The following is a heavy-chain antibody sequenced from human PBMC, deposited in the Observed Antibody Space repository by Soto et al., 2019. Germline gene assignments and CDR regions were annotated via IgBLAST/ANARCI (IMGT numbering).Heavy chain of an antibody. CDR3: AVYIVGAGGEGD. J-gene: IGHJ4*02. V-gene: IGHV4-61*01. Sequence: QVQLQQSGPGLLKPSETLSLTCTVSGASVASESFHWGRIRKPPGRGLEWYGQIQSGGRTNCDSSLNRRVTISLDTSKTQFSLKLTSVTAADTAMYYCAVYIVGAGGEGDWGQGTLVSVSS. CDR2: IQSGGRT. CDR1: GASVASESFH. D-gene: IGHD2-15*01.